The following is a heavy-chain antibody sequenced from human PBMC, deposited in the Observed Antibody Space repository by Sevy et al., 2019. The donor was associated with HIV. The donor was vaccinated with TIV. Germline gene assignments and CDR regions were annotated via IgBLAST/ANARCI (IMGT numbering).Heavy chain of an antibody. Sequence: GGSLRLSCAASGFTFSSYSMNWVRQAPGKGLEWVSYISSSSSTIYYADSVKGRFTISRDNAKNSLYLQMNSLRDEETAVYYCAREKGYSYSIAFDIWGQGTMVTVSS. J-gene: IGHJ3*02. CDR1: GFTFSSYS. V-gene: IGHV3-48*02. CDR2: ISSSSSTI. CDR3: AREKGYSYSIAFDI. D-gene: IGHD5-18*01.